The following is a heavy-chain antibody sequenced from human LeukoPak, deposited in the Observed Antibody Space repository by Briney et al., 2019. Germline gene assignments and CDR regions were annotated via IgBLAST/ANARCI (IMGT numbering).Heavy chain of an antibody. CDR2: IYTSGST. J-gene: IGHJ4*02. V-gene: IGHV4-4*07. Sequence: SETLSLTCTVSGGSISSYYWSWIRQPAGKGLEWIGRIYTSGSTNYNPSLKSRVTMSVDTSKNQFSLKLSSVTAADTAVYYCARVRSRFIAARPDITLQYYFDYWGQGTLVTVSS. CDR1: GGSISSYY. CDR3: ARVRSRFIAARPDITLQYYFDY. D-gene: IGHD6-6*01.